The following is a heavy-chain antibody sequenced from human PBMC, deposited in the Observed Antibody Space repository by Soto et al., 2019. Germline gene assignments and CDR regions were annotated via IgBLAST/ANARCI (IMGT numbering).Heavy chain of an antibody. Sequence: QAQLVQSGAEVKKPGASVKVSCKASGYIFTSDDINWVRQAPGQGREWMGWMNPDSGVAAYAQNFQGRVSMTRDTSISTAFMELTSLTSEDTAVYYCAKGPRNWGFDYWGQGTLVIVSS. CDR3: AKGPRNWGFDY. CDR1: GYIFTSDD. V-gene: IGHV1-8*01. CDR2: MNPDSGVA. D-gene: IGHD7-27*01. J-gene: IGHJ4*02.